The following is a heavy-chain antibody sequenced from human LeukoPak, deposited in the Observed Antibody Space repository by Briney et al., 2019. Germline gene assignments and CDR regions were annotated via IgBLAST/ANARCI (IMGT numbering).Heavy chain of an antibody. V-gene: IGHV3-66*01. J-gene: IGHJ4*02. CDR3: ARVSRYCTTTNCYGYFFDY. Sequence: GGSLRLSCAASGFTVSRNSMSWIRQAPGKGLEWVSLIDGGGSTFNADSVKGRLTISRDNSKNTLRLQMNSLGAEDTAVYYCARVSRYCTTTNCYGYFFDYWGQGTLVTVSS. CDR2: IDGGGST. D-gene: IGHD2-2*01. CDR1: GFTVSRNS.